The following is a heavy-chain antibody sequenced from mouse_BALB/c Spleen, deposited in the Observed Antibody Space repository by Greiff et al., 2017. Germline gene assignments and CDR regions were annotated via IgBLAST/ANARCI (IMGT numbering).Heavy chain of an antibody. D-gene: IGHD3-1*01. V-gene: IGHV3-6*02. CDR2: ISYDGSN. J-gene: IGHJ2*01. CDR1: GYSITSGYY. CDR3: ARDSSGYSYYLDY. Sequence: VQLKESGPGLVKPSQSLSLTCSVTGYSITSGYYWNWIRQFPGNKLEWMGYISYDGSNNYNPSLKNRIPITRDTSKNQFFLKLNTVTTEDTATYYCARDSSGYSYYLDYWGQGTTLTVSS.